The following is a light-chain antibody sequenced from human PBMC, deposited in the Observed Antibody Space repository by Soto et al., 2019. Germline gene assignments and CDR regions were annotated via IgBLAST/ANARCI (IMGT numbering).Light chain of an antibody. CDR2: EVT. Sequence: QSVLTQPPSASGSPGQSVTISCTGTYSDVGGYNYVSWYQKYPDKAPKLMISEVTKRPSGVPDRFSGSKSGNTASLTVSGLQGEDEADYYCSTYAGRGNLIFGGGTKVTVL. CDR3: STYAGRGNLI. V-gene: IGLV2-8*01. J-gene: IGLJ2*01. CDR1: YSDVGGYNY.